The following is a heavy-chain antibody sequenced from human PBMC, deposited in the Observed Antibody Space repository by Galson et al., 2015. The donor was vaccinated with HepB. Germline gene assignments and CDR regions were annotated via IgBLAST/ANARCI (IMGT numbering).Heavy chain of an antibody. D-gene: IGHD6-13*01. Sequence: PALVKPTQTLTLTCTFSGFSLSTRGVCVNWIRQPPGKALEWLARIDWDDDKYYSTSLKARLTISKDASKNQVVLTMTNLDPVDTARYYWARLAAAGTEDYWGQGILVTVSS. J-gene: IGHJ4*02. V-gene: IGHV2-70*11. CDR2: IDWDDDK. CDR3: ARLAAAGTEDY. CDR1: GFSLSTRGVC.